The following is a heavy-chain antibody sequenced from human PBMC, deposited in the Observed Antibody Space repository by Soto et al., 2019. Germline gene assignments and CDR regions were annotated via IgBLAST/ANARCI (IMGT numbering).Heavy chain of an antibody. J-gene: IGHJ4*02. V-gene: IGHV5-51*01. D-gene: IGHD6-13*01. CDR3: AIHPSGWYFALDY. CDR1: GNSFTSYW. CDR2: IYPGDSDT. Sequence: PGESLEISCKGSGNSFTSYWNGRVRQMRGKGLEWMGIIYPGDSDTRYSPYFQGQVTTPAAKSISTAYLLWSSLKASDTAMYYCAIHPSGWYFALDYWGQGTLVSVSS.